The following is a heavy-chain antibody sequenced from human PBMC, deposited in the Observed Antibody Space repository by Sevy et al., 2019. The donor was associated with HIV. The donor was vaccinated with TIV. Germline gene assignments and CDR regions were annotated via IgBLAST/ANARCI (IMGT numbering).Heavy chain of an antibody. Sequence: SETLSLTCTVSDGSISSFYWSWIRQPPGKGLEWIGNIYYSASTNYNPSLKSRVTISVDTSKNQLSLRLNSVTAADTAVYYCAREPPYYDILSGYSYGMDVWGQGTTVTVSS. J-gene: IGHJ6*02. D-gene: IGHD3-9*01. CDR3: AREPPYYDILSGYSYGMDV. CDR2: IYYSAST. CDR1: DGSISSFY. V-gene: IGHV4-59*01.